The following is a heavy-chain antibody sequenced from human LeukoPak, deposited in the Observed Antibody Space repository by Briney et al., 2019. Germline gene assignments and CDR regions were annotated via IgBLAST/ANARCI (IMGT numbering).Heavy chain of an antibody. Sequence: GRSLRLSCSASGFTFSDYAMDWVRQAPGKGLEWVAHIKPDGSEKNYVDSVKGRFSLFRDDAKNSVYLQMNSLRVEDTAVYYCARDSGSGGPWGQGTPVTVSS. CDR1: GFTFSDYA. CDR2: IKPDGSEK. J-gene: IGHJ5*02. D-gene: IGHD6-19*01. CDR3: ARDSGSGGP. V-gene: IGHV3-7*01.